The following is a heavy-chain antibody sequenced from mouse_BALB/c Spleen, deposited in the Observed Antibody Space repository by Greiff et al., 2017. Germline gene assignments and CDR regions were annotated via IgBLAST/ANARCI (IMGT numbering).Heavy chain of an antibody. CDR1: GYTFTNYW. CDR2: IYPGGGYT. CDR3: AREADGYYGRNAMDY. V-gene: IGHV1-63*02. Sequence: QVQLQQSGAALVRPGTSVKMSCKAAGYTFTNYWLGWVKQRPGHGLEWIGDIYPGGGYTNYNEKFKGKATLTADTSSSTAYMQLSSLTSEDSAIYYCAREADGYYGRNAMDYWGQGTSVTVSS. J-gene: IGHJ4*01. D-gene: IGHD2-3*01.